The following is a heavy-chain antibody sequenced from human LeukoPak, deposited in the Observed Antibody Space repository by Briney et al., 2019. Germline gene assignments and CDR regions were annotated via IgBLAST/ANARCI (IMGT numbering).Heavy chain of an antibody. J-gene: IGHJ4*02. CDR3: LRDYYDSSGYYRGYFDY. Sequence: GGSLRLSCAASGFTLRSYGMSWVRQAPGKGLEWVSAISGSDGSTYYADSVKGRFTISRDNSKNTLYLQMNGLRAEDTAVYYCLRDYYDSSGYYRGYFDYWGQGTLVTVSS. CDR2: ISGSDGST. D-gene: IGHD3-22*01. V-gene: IGHV3-23*01. CDR1: GFTLRSYG.